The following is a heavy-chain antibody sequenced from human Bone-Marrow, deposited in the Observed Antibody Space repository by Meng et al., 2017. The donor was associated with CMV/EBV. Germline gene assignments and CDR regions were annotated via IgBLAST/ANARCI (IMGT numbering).Heavy chain of an antibody. CDR3: ARDYDFWSGYSGYDHYYGMDV. Sequence: ASVQVSCKASRYTFPGYYMHWVRQAPGQGLEWMGWINPNSGGTNYAQKFQGRVTMTRDTSISTAYMELSRLRSDDPAVYYCARDYDFWSGYSGYDHYYGMDVWGQGTTVTVSS. V-gene: IGHV1-2*02. CDR1: RYTFPGYY. J-gene: IGHJ6*02. D-gene: IGHD3-3*01. CDR2: INPNSGGT.